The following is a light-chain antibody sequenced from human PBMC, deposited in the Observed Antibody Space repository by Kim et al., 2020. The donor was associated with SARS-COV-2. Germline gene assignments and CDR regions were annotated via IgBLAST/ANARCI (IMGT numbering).Light chain of an antibody. V-gene: IGLV3-19*01. CDR3: NPQGSNDNVV. CDR1: IRRSYS. J-gene: IGLJ2*01. Sequence: VVVRTIISTRQQGGIRRSYSSTYYQQTPGPPPILLIYGDNSPPSGIARRFSGSTAGNTASLTITATQEGDDADYYCNPQGSNDNVVFGGGTQLTVL. CDR2: GDN.